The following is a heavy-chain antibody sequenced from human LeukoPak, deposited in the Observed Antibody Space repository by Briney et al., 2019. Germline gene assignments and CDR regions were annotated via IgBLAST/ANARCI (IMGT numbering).Heavy chain of an antibody. CDR3: ARVLVGGSYYGVNYYYYGMDV. J-gene: IGHJ6*02. D-gene: IGHD1-26*01. Sequence: GSSVKVSCKASGGTFSSYALTWVRQAPAQGLEWMGRIIPILGVANYAQKFQDRVTITADKSTSTAYMELSSLRSEDTAVYYCARVLVGGSYYGVNYYYYGMDVWGQGTTVTVSS. V-gene: IGHV1-69*04. CDR2: IIPILGVA. CDR1: GGTFSSYA.